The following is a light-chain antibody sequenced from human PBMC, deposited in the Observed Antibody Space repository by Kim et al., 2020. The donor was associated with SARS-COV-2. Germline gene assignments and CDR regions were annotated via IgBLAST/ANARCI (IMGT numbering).Light chain of an antibody. Sequence: VAPGQTASITCSGDKVWVKSACWYQQKPGQSPVLVICQNNKRPSGIPERFSGSTSGNTATLTISGTQAMDEADYYCQAWCSKTAVTFGGGTQLTVL. V-gene: IGLV3-1*01. J-gene: IGLJ2*01. CDR3: QAWCSKTAVT. CDR1: KVWVKS. CDR2: QNN.